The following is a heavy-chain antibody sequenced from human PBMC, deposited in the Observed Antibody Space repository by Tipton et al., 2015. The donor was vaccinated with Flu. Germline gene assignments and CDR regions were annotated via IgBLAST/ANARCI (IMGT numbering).Heavy chain of an antibody. D-gene: IGHD3-10*01. CDR3: ARAHGSGSYYKIPWFDP. Sequence: LSCTVSGGSISSGNYYWSWIRQPAGKGLEWIGRIYTSGSTNYNPSLKSRVTISVDTSKNQFSLKLSSVTAADTAVYYCARAHGSGSYYKIPWFDPWGQGTLVTVSS. J-gene: IGHJ5*02. CDR1: GGSISSGNYY. V-gene: IGHV4-61*02. CDR2: IYTSGST.